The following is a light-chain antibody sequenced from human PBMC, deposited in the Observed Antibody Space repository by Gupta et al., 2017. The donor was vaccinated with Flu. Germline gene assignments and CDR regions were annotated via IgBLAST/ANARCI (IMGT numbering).Light chain of an antibody. J-gene: IGLJ2*01. CDR1: KLGDKY. Sequence: SYELTQPPSVSVSPGQAASITCSGDKLGDKYAYWYQQKPGQSAVLVIYQDSKRPSGIPERFSGSNSGNTATLTISGTQAMDEADYYCQAWDYNTAVFGGGTKLTVL. V-gene: IGLV3-1*01. CDR3: QAWDYNTAV. CDR2: QDS.